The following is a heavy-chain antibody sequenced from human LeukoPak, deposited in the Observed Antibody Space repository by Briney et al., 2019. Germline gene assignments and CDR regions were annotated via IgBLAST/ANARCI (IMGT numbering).Heavy chain of an antibody. CDR3: ARVELIAAAVTFDY. CDR1: GFTFSNYA. CDR2: ISYDGSTK. Sequence: GRSLRLSCAVSGFTFSNYAIPWVRQAPGKGLEWVAFISYDGSTKYYADSVKGRFTISRDNSKNTLYLQMNSLRAEDTAVYYCARVELIAAAVTFDYWGQGTLVTVSS. D-gene: IGHD6-13*01. J-gene: IGHJ4*02. V-gene: IGHV3-30-3*01.